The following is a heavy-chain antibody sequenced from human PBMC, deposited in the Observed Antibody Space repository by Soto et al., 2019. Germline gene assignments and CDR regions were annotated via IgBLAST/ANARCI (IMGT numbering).Heavy chain of an antibody. CDR1: GDSVSSVTAT. J-gene: IGHJ2*01. CDR2: TYYRSKWYN. CDR3: ARDGSGFHWYFDV. Sequence: QVQLQQSGPGLVKPSQTLSLMCDISGDSVSSVTATWSWIRQSPSRGLEWLGRTYYRSKWYNDYAVSVKSRIVITPDTSKTQLTLQLNSVTPEDTAVYFCARDGSGFHWYFDVWGRGTLVTVSS. V-gene: IGHV6-1*01. D-gene: IGHD6-19*01.